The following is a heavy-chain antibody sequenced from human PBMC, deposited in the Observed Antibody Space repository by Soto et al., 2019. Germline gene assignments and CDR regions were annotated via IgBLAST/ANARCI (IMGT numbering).Heavy chain of an antibody. CDR1: GYTFTSYG. V-gene: IGHV1-18*04. D-gene: IGHD3-22*01. CDR3: ARDAVYYDSSGYYFAMTTP. J-gene: IGHJ5*02. Sequence: ASVKVSCKASGYTFTSYGISWVRQAPGQGLEWMGWISAYNGNTNYAQKLQGRVTMTTDTSTSTAYMELRSLRSDDTAVYYCARDAVYYDSSGYYFAMTTPWGQGTLVTV. CDR2: ISAYNGNT.